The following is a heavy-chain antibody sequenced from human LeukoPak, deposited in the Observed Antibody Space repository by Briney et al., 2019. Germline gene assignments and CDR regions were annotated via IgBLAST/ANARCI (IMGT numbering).Heavy chain of an antibody. V-gene: IGHV4-59*01. D-gene: IGHD6-13*01. CDR3: ARGVYIAAAQYGY. J-gene: IGHJ4*02. Sequence: ASETLSLTCTVSGGSIGTYSWNWIRQPPGKGLEWIGYIYYSGTTNYNPSLKSRVTILVDTSKNQFSLKLSSVTAADTAVYYCARGVYIAAAQYGYWGQGTLVTVSS. CDR2: IYYSGTT. CDR1: GGSIGTYS.